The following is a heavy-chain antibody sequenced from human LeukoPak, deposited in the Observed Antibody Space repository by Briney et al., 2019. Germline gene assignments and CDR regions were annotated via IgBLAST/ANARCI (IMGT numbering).Heavy chain of an antibody. CDR3: ARGRGSTSWDFDL. D-gene: IGHD2-2*01. J-gene: IGHJ2*01. CDR1: GGSISSGGYY. V-gene: IGHV4-31*03. Sequence: SETLSLTCTVSGGSISSGGYYWSWIRQHPGKGLEWIGYIYYSGSTYYNPSLKSRVTISVDTSKNQFSLKLSSVTAADTAVYYCARGRGSTSWDFDLWGRGTLVTASS. CDR2: IYYSGST.